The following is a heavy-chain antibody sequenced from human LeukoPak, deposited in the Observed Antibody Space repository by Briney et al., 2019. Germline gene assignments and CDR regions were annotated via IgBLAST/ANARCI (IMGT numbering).Heavy chain of an antibody. V-gene: IGHV1-2*02. Sequence: ASVKVSCKAAGYTFTGLYLHWVRQAPGQGLEWMGWINPNSGGTDFAQKFQGRVAMTRDTSISTAYMELSRLTSDDTAVYFCARGWGVLGYWGQGTLVTVSS. CDR2: INPNSGGT. CDR1: GYTFTGLY. CDR3: ARGWGVLGY. J-gene: IGHJ4*02. D-gene: IGHD2-8*02.